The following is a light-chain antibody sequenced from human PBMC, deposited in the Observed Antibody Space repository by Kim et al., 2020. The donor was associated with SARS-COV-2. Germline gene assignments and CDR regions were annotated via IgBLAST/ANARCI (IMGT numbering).Light chain of an antibody. J-gene: IGLJ2*01. CDR2: RNN. V-gene: IGLV1-47*01. Sequence: GQRVPISCSGRRSNIGSNYVYWYQHLPGTAPNLLIYRNNQRPSGVPDRFSGSKSGTSASLAISGLRSEDEADYYCAAWDDSLSGVVFGGGTQLTVL. CDR3: AAWDDSLSGVV. CDR1: RSNIGSNY.